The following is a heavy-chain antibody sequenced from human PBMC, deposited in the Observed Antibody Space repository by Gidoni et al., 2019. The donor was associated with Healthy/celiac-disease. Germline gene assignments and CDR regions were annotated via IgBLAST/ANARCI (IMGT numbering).Heavy chain of an antibody. J-gene: IGHJ4*02. CDR2: IYHSGST. CDR3: AGGGDNDY. Sequence: QLPLQESGSGLVKPSQKPSLTRAVSGGSISSGGYPWSWIRQPPGKGLEWIGYIYHSGSTYYNPSLKSRVTISVDRSKNQFSLKLSSVTAADTAVYYCAGGGDNDYWGQGTLVTVSS. V-gene: IGHV4-30-2*01. CDR1: GGSISSGGYP.